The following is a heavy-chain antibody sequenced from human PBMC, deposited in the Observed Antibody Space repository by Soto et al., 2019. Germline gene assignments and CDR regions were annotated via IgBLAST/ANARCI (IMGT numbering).Heavy chain of an antibody. CDR1: GGSISSSSYY. D-gene: IGHD6-19*01. CDR3: ATYSSGWYWYFQH. V-gene: IGHV4-39*01. CDR2: IYYSGST. J-gene: IGHJ1*01. Sequence: SETLSLTCTVSGGSISSSSYYWGWIRQPPGKGLEWIGSIYYSGSTYYNPSLKSRVTISVDTSKNQFSLKLSSVTAADTAVYYCATYSSGWYWYFQHWGQGTLVTVSS.